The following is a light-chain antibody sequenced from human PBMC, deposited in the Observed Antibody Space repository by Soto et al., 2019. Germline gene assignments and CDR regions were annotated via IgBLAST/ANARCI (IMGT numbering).Light chain of an antibody. CDR2: EVS. CDR1: SSDVGGYKY. V-gene: IGLV2-14*01. Sequence: QSVLTQPASVSGSPGQSITISCTGTSSDVGGYKYVSWYQQHPDKAPKLIIFEVSNRPSGISSRFSGSKSGNTASLTISGLQAEDEADYYCNSYTRFSTYVFGTGTKVTVL. CDR3: NSYTRFSTYV. J-gene: IGLJ1*01.